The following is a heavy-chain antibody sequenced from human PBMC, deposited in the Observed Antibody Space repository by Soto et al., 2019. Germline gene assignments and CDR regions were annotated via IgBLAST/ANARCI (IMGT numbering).Heavy chain of an antibody. D-gene: IGHD3-22*01. CDR3: TTLYYYDSSASDC. Sequence: EVQLVESGGGLVKPGGSLRLSCAASGFTFSNAWMSWVRQAPGKGLEWVGRIKSKTDGGTTDYAAPVKGRFTISRDDSKNTLYLQMNSLKTEDTAVYYCTTLYYYDSSASDCWGQGTLVTVSS. V-gene: IGHV3-15*01. J-gene: IGHJ4*02. CDR1: GFTFSNAW. CDR2: IKSKTDGGTT.